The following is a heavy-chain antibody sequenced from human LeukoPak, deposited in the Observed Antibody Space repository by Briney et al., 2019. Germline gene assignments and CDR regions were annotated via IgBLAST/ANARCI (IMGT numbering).Heavy chain of an antibody. J-gene: IGHJ4*02. Sequence: PGGSLRLSCAASGFTFSSYAMSWVRQAPGKGLEWVSAISGSGGSTYYADSVKGRFTISRGNSKNTLYLQMNSLRAEDTAVYYCAKEAVVPAAIPSHFDYWGQGTLVTVSS. CDR3: AKEAVVPAAIPSHFDY. CDR2: ISGSGGST. CDR1: GFTFSSYA. V-gene: IGHV3-23*01. D-gene: IGHD2-2*02.